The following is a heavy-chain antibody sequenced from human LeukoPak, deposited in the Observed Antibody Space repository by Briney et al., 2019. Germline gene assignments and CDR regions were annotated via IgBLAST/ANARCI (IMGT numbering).Heavy chain of an antibody. Sequence: GASVKVSCKASGYTLTGYYMHWVRQAPGQGLEWMGWINPNNGATNYAQKFRGGVTMTRDTSINTAYMEVSGLRSDDTAVYYCARDRKVDSTTYYFEYWGQGTLVTVSS. CDR1: GYTLTGYY. CDR3: ARDRKVDSTTYYFEY. V-gene: IGHV1-2*02. J-gene: IGHJ4*02. CDR2: INPNNGAT. D-gene: IGHD3/OR15-3a*01.